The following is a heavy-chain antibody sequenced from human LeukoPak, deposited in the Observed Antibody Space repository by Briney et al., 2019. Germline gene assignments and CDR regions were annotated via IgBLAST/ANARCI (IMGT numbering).Heavy chain of an antibody. CDR1: GYSISSGYY. V-gene: IGHV4-38-2*02. D-gene: IGHD3-16*01. J-gene: IGHJ4*02. CDR2: IYRSGST. Sequence: PSETLSLTCTVSGYSISSGYYWGWIRQPPGKGLEWIGSIYRSGSTYFNPSLKSRFTISVDTSKNQFSLRLSSVTTADTAVYYCARAGTGDFWGYWGQGTLVTVSS. CDR3: ARAGTGDFWGY.